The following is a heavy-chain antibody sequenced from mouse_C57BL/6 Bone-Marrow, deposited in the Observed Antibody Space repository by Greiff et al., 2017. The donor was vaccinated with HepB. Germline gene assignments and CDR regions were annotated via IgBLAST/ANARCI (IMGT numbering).Heavy chain of an antibody. CDR1: GYTFTSYW. V-gene: IGHV1-50*01. Sequence: QVQLQQPGAELVKPGASVKLSCKASGYTFTSYWMQWVKQRPGQGLEWIGEIDPSDSYTNYNQKFKGKATLTVDTSSSTAYMRLSSLTSEDSAVYYSARGYYGNFDYWGQGTTLTVSS. D-gene: IGHD2-1*01. CDR3: ARGYYGNFDY. J-gene: IGHJ2*01. CDR2: IDPSDSYT.